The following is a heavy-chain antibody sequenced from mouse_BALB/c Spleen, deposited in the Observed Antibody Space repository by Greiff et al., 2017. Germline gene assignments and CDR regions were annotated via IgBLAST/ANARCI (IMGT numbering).Heavy chain of an antibody. V-gene: IGHV10-1*02. J-gene: IGHJ3*01. D-gene: IGHD2-4*01. CDR1: GFTFNTYA. CDR2: IRSKSNNYAT. CDR3: VTYYDYSWFAY. Sequence: EVQRVESGGGLVQPKGSLKLSCAASGFTFNTYAMNWVRQAPGKGLEWVARIRSKSNNYATYYADSVKDRFTISRDDSQSMLYLQMNNLKTEDTAMYYCVTYYDYSWFAYWGQGTLVTVSA.